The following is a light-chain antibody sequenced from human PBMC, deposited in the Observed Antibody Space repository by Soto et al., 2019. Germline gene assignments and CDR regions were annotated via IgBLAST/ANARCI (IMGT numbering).Light chain of an antibody. CDR1: QSVSNF. CDR2: DAS. Sequence: EIVLTQSPATLSLSPGERAALSCRASQSVSNFLAWYLQRPGQAPRFTIFDASKRAAGVPARFSGSGSGTDFTLTISILEPEDVAVYYCQQRSSWPITFGQGTRLEIK. CDR3: QQRSSWPIT. J-gene: IGKJ5*01. V-gene: IGKV3-11*01.